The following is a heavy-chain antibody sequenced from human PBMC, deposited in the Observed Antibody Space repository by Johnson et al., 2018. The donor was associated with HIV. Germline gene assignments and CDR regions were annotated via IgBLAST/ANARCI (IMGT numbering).Heavy chain of an antibody. J-gene: IGHJ3*02. D-gene: IGHD3-9*01. Sequence: QVQLVESGGGVVQPGRSLRLSCAASGFTFSSDGMHWVRQAPGKGLEGAAVIWYDGSNKYYADYVKGRFTISRDNSKNTLYLQMNSLRADDTAVYYCAKDLRVFDWFNAYDAFDIWGQGTMVTVSS. V-gene: IGHV3-33*06. CDR3: AKDLRVFDWFNAYDAFDI. CDR2: IWYDGSNK. CDR1: GFTFSSDG.